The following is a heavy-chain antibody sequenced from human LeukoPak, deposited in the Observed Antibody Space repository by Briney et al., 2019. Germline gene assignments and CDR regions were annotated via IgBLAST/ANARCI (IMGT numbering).Heavy chain of an antibody. D-gene: IGHD5-18*01. J-gene: IGHJ6*03. CDR1: GFTVSSNY. CDR3: ARVGYSYGPYYYYYMDV. CDR2: IYSGGST. Sequence: PGGSLRLSCAASGFTVSSNYMSWVRQAPGKGLEWVSVIYSGGSTYYADSVKGRFTISRDNAKNSLYLQMNSLRAEDTAVYYCARVGYSYGPYYYYYMDVWGKGTTVTVSS. V-gene: IGHV3-53*01.